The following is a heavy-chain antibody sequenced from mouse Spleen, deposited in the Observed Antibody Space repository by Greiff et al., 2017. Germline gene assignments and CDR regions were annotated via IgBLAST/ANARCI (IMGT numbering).Heavy chain of an antibody. CDR2: IDPENGDT. J-gene: IGHJ2*01. D-gene: IGHD1-1*02. V-gene: IGHV14-4*01. Sequence: EVKLLESGAELVRPGASVKLSCTASGFNIKDDYMHWVKQRPEQGLEWIGWIDPENGDTEYASKFQGKATITADTSSNTAYLQLSSLTSEDTAVYYCTTPSNYAFFDYWGQGTTLTVSS. CDR3: TTPSNYAFFDY. CDR1: GFNIKDDY.